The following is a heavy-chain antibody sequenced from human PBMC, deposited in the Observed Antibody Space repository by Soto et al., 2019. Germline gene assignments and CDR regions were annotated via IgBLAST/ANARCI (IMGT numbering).Heavy chain of an antibody. CDR1: GFTFSSYA. Sequence: PVGSLRLSCAASGFTFSSYAMSWVRQAPGKGLEWVSAISGSGGSTYYADSVKGRFTISRDNSKNTLYLQMNSLRAEDTAVYYCAKDGAYYYDSSGFYYYYGMDVWGQGTTVTVSS. V-gene: IGHV3-23*01. CDR2: ISGSGGST. D-gene: IGHD3-22*01. J-gene: IGHJ6*02. CDR3: AKDGAYYYDSSGFYYYYGMDV.